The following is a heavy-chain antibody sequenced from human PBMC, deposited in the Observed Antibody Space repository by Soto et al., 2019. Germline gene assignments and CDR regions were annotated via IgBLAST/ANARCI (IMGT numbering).Heavy chain of an antibody. V-gene: IGHV4-59*08. CDR2: VHHSWGS. Sequence: QVQLQESGPGLVKPSETLSLSCTVSGGSISSYYWSWFRQSPGKRMEWIGYVHHSWGSSYNPSLQSRVALSRDTSKSQFSLKVTSVTAPATAVYYCARQGFGPLHGLVDVWGQGTTVTVSS. CDR1: GGSISSYY. CDR3: ARQGFGPLHGLVDV. J-gene: IGHJ6*02. D-gene: IGHD3-10*01.